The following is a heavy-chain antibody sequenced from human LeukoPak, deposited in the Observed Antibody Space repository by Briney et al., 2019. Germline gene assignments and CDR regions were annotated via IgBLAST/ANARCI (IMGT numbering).Heavy chain of an antibody. J-gene: IGHJ6*03. CDR1: GYTFTSYA. D-gene: IGHD2-15*01. Sequence: GASVKVSCKASGYTFTSYAMNWVRQAPGQGLEWMGWINTNTGNPTYAQGFTGRFVFSLDTSVSTAYLQISSLKAEDTAVYYCARKSVAATPRDIVYQYYSMGVWGKGTTVTVSS. V-gene: IGHV7-4-1*02. CDR2: INTNTGNP. CDR3: ARKSVAATPRDIVYQYYSMGV.